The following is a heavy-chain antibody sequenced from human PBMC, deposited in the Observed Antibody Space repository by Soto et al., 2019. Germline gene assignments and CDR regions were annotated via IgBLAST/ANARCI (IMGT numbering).Heavy chain of an antibody. J-gene: IGHJ4*02. V-gene: IGHV3-11*06. CDR1: GFTFSDYY. CDR3: AKDLSDGYLDS. CDR2: ISSSSSYT. Sequence: QVQLVESGGGLVKPGGSLRLSCAASGFTFSDYYMSWIRQAPGKGLEWVSYISSSSSYTNYADSVKGRFTISRDNAKNSLYLQMNSLRAEDTAVYSGAKDLSDGYLDSCGQGTLVTVSS.